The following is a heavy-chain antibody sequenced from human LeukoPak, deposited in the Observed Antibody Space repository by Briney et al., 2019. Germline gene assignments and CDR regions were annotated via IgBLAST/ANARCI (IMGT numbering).Heavy chain of an antibody. Sequence: SETLSLTCTVSGGSISISNYYWGWIRQRQPPGKGLEWIGTIYYSGSTHYNPSLKSRVTISVDTSKNQFSLKLSSVAAADTAVYYCARETSVSTIDYYYYYMDVWGKGTTVTISS. CDR2: IYYSGST. CDR3: ARETSVSTIDYYYYYMDV. CDR1: GGSISISNYY. D-gene: IGHD4-17*01. J-gene: IGHJ6*03. V-gene: IGHV4-39*02.